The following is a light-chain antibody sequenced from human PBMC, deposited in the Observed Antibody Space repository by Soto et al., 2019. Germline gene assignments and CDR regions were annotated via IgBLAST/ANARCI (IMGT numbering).Light chain of an antibody. V-gene: IGKV3-20*01. J-gene: IGKJ2*01. CDR3: QQYGRSHPHT. CDR1: QSVSSSY. CDR2: AAS. Sequence: EIVLTQSPATLSLSPGERATLSCRASQSVSSSYLAWFQQKPGQAPRLLIYAASSRATGIPDRFSGSGSGTDFTLTISRLEPEDFAVYYCQQYGRSHPHTFGQGTKLEIK.